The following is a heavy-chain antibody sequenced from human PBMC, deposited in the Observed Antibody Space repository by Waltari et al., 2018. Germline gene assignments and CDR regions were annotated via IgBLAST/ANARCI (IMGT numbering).Heavy chain of an antibody. D-gene: IGHD5-12*01. Sequence: QVQLVESGGGVVQPGRSLRLSCAASGFTFSSYAMHWFRRAPGKGLEWVAVISYDGSNKYYADSVKGRFTISRDNSKNTLYLQMNSLRAEDTAVYYCARDNRDGYNYYFDYWGQGTLVTVSS. CDR2: ISYDGSNK. CDR1: GFTFSSYA. V-gene: IGHV3-30*01. J-gene: IGHJ4*02. CDR3: ARDNRDGYNYYFDY.